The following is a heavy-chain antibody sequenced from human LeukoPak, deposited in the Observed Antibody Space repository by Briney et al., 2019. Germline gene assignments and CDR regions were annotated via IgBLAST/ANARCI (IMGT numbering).Heavy chain of an antibody. CDR1: GFTFSSYV. D-gene: IGHD2-21*01. J-gene: IGHJ4*02. CDR3: AKDPIGGDAVSYFDW. V-gene: IGHV3-23*01. CDR2: IGGSGAGT. Sequence: GGSLRLSCAASGFTFSSYVMTWVRQAPGKGLEWVSSIGGSGAGTYYADSVKGRFTISRDNSKNTVYLQMNNLRVEDTAVYYCAKDPIGGDAVSYFDWWGQGTLVAVSS.